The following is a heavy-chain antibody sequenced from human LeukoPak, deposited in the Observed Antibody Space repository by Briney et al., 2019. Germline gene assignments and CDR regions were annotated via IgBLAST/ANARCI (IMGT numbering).Heavy chain of an antibody. J-gene: IGHJ5*02. CDR2: IYHSGST. D-gene: IGHD2-15*01. Sequence: SQTLSLTCAVSGGSISSGGYSWSWIRRPPGKGLEWIGYIYHSGSTYYNPSLKSRVTISVDRSKNQFSLKLSSVTAADTAVYYCAREGLLRNWFDPWGQGTLVTVSS. V-gene: IGHV4-30-2*01. CDR3: AREGLLRNWFDP. CDR1: GGSISSGGYS.